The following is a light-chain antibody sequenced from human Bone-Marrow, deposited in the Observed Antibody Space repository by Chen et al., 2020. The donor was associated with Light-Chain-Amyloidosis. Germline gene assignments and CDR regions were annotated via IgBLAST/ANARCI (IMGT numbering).Light chain of an antibody. CDR2: EVT. V-gene: IGLV2-8*01. J-gene: IGLJ2*01. CDR1: SGDVGRYNY. CDR3: SSYAGDNNYVV. Sequence: QSALTQPPSASGSPGQSVTISCTGTSGDVGRYNYFSWYQQNPGKAPKLMIYEVTKRPSGVPDRFSVSKSRNTASLTVSGRQADDEAYYSCSSYAGDNNYVVVGGGPKLTVL.